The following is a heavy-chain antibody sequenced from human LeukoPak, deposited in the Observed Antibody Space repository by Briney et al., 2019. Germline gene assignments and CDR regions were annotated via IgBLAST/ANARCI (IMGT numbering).Heavy chain of an antibody. D-gene: IGHD3-3*01. CDR1: GYTFTGYY. CDR3: ARTRFLEWSDFDY. J-gene: IGHJ4*02. CDR2: INPNSGGT. V-gene: IGHV1-2*02. Sequence: ASVKVSCKASGYTFTGYYMHWVRQAPGQGLEWMGWINPNSGGTNYAQKFRGRVTMTTDTSISTAYMELSRLRSDDTAVYYCARTRFLEWSDFDYWGQGTLVTVSS.